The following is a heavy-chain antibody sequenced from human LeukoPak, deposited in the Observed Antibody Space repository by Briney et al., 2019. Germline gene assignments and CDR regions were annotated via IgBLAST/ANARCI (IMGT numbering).Heavy chain of an antibody. CDR2: IIGNAATI. V-gene: IGHV3-23*01. D-gene: IGHD3-3*01. CDR1: GFTFGTYA. J-gene: IGHJ4*02. Sequence: GGSLRLSCTASGFTFGTYAMNWVRQAPGKGLQWVALIIGNAATIAYADSVRGRFTISRDNSKNTLYLQMNSLRVEDTAVYYCVKDRTPDGYYSVGYWGQGILVTVSS. CDR3: VKDRTPDGYYSVGY.